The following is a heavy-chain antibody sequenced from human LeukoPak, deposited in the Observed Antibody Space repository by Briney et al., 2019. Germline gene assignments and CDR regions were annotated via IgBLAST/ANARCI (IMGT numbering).Heavy chain of an antibody. CDR3: AKDRRIPRYYFDY. J-gene: IGHJ4*02. Sequence: PGGSLRLSCAASGFTFSSYSMNWVRQAPGKGLEWVSSISSSSSYIYYADSVKGRFTISRDNSKNTLYMQMNSLRAEDTGIYYCAKDRRIPRYYFDYWGQGTLVTVSS. CDR2: ISSSSSYI. V-gene: IGHV3-21*04. CDR1: GFTFSSYS.